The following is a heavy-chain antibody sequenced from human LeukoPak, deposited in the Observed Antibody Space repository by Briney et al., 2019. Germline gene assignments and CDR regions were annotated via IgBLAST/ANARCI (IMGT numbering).Heavy chain of an antibody. D-gene: IGHD5-12*01. CDR1: GGSIGSYD. CDR2: VFNNGGT. CDR3: VASYGGYVLDY. J-gene: IGHJ4*02. V-gene: IGHV4-59*01. Sequence: SETLSLTCSVSGGSIGSYDWNWVRQPSGKGLEWIGIVFNNGGTKHNPSLKSRVAISVDTSKNQFALKLSSVTAADTAVYYCVASYGGYVLDYWGQGALVIVSS.